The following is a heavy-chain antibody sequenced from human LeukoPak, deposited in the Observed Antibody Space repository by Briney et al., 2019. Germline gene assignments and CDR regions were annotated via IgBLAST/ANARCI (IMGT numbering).Heavy chain of an antibody. CDR3: ARSLRGTYLGALDY. V-gene: IGHV6-1*01. CDR2: TYYRSKWYT. CDR1: GDSVSNYSAA. D-gene: IGHD7-27*01. Sequence: SQTLSLTCVISGDSVSNYSAAWEWIRQSPSRGLEWLGSTYYRSKWYTDYALSVKSRITGSPDTSKNQFSLQLNSVTPEDTAVYYCARSLRGTYLGALDYWGQGTLVTASS. J-gene: IGHJ4*02.